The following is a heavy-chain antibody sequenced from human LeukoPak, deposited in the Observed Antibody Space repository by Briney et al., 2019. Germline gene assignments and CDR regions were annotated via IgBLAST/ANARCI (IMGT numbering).Heavy chain of an antibody. CDR2: IIPIFGTA. J-gene: IGHJ4*02. Sequence: SVKVSCKASGGTFSSYAISWVRQAPGQGLEWMGGIIPIFGTANYAQKFQGRVTMTRNTSISTAYMELSSLRSEDTAVYYCARASGVQSDYWGQGTLVTVSS. CDR1: GGTFSSYA. V-gene: IGHV1-69*05. D-gene: IGHD1-1*01. CDR3: ARASGVQSDY.